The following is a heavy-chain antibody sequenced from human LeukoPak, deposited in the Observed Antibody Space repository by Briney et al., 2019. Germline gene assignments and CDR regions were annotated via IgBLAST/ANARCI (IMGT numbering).Heavy chain of an antibody. Sequence: PSETLSLTCAVYGGSFSGYHWSWIRQPPGKGLEWIGETNDGGGTNYNLSLKSRVTISADTSRNQFSLRLRSVTAADTALYYCARGGRGVPAARRFKPGNWFDPWGQGTLVTVSS. CDR3: ARGGRGVPAARRFKPGNWFDP. V-gene: IGHV4-34*01. D-gene: IGHD2-2*01. CDR1: GGSFSGYH. CDR2: TNDGGGT. J-gene: IGHJ5*02.